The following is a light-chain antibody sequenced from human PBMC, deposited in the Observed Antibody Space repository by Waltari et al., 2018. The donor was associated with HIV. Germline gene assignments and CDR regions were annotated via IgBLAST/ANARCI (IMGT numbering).Light chain of an antibody. CDR1: QNVDRW. V-gene: IGKV1-5*03. CDR2: KAS. J-gene: IGKJ2*01. Sequence: IQMTQSPSILSASVADRVTITCRASQNVDRWLAGYQQRPGRAPTLLIYKASTLEYGVPARVTGSGSGTNFILTINSLRPDDFATYYCQQYNSDFYTFGLGTRLDLK. CDR3: QQYNSDFYT.